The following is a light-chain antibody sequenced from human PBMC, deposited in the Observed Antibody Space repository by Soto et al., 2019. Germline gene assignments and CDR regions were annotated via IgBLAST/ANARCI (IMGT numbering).Light chain of an antibody. CDR1: QSVSTY. CDR3: QLRDNCPPTST. CDR2: DAS. Sequence: EIVLTQSPAILSLSPGERATLSCRASQSVSTYLAWYQQRPGQAPRLLVYDASNRATDIPARFSGSGSGTDFTFTISSLEPEDFAVYDCQLRDNCPPTSTFGPGTKVEIK. V-gene: IGKV3-11*01. J-gene: IGKJ1*01.